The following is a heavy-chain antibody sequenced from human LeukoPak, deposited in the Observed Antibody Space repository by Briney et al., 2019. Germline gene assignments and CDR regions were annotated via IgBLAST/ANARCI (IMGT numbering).Heavy chain of an antibody. Sequence: GGSLRLSCAASGFTFSSYWMSWVRQAPGKGLEWVANIKQDGSEKYYVDSVKGRFTISRDNAENSLYLQMNSLRAEDTAVYYCARDSTYYYDSSGYYYTPFDYWGQGTLVTVSS. D-gene: IGHD3-22*01. CDR3: ARDSTYYYDSSGYYYTPFDY. V-gene: IGHV3-7*03. CDR2: IKQDGSEK. CDR1: GFTFSSYW. J-gene: IGHJ4*02.